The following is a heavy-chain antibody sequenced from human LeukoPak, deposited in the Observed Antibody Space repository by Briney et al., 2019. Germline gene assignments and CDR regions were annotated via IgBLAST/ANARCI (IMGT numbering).Heavy chain of an antibody. CDR2: IYYSGST. D-gene: IGHD3-22*01. Sequence: SHTLSLTCTVSGGSISSGGYYWSWIRQHPGKGLEWIGYIYYSGSTYYNPSLKSRVTISVDTSKNQFSLKLSSVTAADAAVYYCARAGPGHRYDSSGYYYVAYFDYWGQGTLVTVSS. J-gene: IGHJ4*02. V-gene: IGHV4-31*03. CDR1: GGSISSGGYY. CDR3: ARAGPGHRYDSSGYYYVAYFDY.